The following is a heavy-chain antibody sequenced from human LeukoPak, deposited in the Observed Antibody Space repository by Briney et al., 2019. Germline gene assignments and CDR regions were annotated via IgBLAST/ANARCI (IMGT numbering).Heavy chain of an antibody. CDR2: ISSSSSYI. CDR3: ANTMNYYDSSGLLYPLDY. V-gene: IGHV3-21*04. J-gene: IGHJ4*02. CDR1: GFTFSSYS. Sequence: GGSLRLSCAASGFTFSSYSMNWVRQAPGKGLEWVSSISSSSSYIYYADSVKGRFTISRDNAKNSLYLQMNSLRAEDTAVYYCANTMNYYDSSGLLYPLDYWGQGTLVTVSS. D-gene: IGHD3-22*01.